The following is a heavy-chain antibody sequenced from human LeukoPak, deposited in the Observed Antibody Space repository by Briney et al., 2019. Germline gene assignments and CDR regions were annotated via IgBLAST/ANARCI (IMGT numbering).Heavy chain of an antibody. CDR3: ARRVAAGGTCMGY. CDR1: GYSFTSYD. V-gene: IGHV1-8*01. Sequence: GASVKVSCKASGYSFTSYDINWVRQATGQGLEWMGWMNPNSGNTGPAQKFQGRVTMTRNTSISTAYMELSNLRSEDTAVYYCARRVAAGGTCMGYWGQGTLVTVSP. CDR2: MNPNSGNT. D-gene: IGHD6-13*01. J-gene: IGHJ4*02.